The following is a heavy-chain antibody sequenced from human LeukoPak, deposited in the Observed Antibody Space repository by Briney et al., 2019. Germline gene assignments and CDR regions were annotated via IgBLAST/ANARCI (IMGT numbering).Heavy chain of an antibody. V-gene: IGHV1-18*01. CDR3: ARGSYGETYY. D-gene: IGHD4-17*01. J-gene: IGHJ4*02. CDR1: GYTFTSYG. Sequence: GASVNVSCKASGYTFTSYGISWGRQAHAQGLEWMGLISAYNGNTNYAQKLQGRVTITTDTSTSTAYMELRSLRSDGTAVYYCARGSYGETYYWGQGTLVTVSS. CDR2: ISAYNGNT.